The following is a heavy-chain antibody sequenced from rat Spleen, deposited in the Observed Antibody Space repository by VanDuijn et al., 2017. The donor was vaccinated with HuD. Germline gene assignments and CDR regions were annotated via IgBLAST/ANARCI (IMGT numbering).Heavy chain of an antibody. V-gene: IGHV5-20*01. CDR3: TTDTFYDGTYYPGGFDY. J-gene: IGHJ2*01. D-gene: IGHD1-12*02. Sequence: EVQLVESDGGLVQPGRSLKLSCVASGFIFSDHYVAWVRQAPTKGLEWVATINYDGSSTFYRDSVRARFTISRDNAKSTLYLQLDSLRSDDTATYYCTTDTFYDGTYYPGGFDYWGQGVMVTVSS. CDR1: GFIFSDHY. CDR2: INYDGSST.